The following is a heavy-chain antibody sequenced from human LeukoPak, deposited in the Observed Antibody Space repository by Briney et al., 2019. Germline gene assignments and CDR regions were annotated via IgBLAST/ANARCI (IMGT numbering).Heavy chain of an antibody. J-gene: IGHJ5*02. CDR3: AREGIVVVPAPQSLGFDP. Sequence: SETLSLTCAVYGGSFSGYYWSWIRQPPGKGLEWIGEINHSGSTNYNPSLNSRVTISVDTSKDQFSLKLSSVTAADTAVYYCAREGIVVVPAPQSLGFDPWGQGTLVTVSS. D-gene: IGHD2-2*01. CDR2: INHSGST. V-gene: IGHV4-34*01. CDR1: GGSFSGYY.